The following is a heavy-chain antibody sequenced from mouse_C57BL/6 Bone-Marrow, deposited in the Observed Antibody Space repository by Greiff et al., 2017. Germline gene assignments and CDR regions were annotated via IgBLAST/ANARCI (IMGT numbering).Heavy chain of an antibody. CDR1: GYTFTSYG. Sequence: QVQLQQSGAELARPGASVKLSCKASGYTFTSYGISWVKQRTGQGLEWIGESYPRSGNTYYNEKFKGKATLTADKSSSTAYMELRSLTSDDSAVYFCARSYYSNYYAMDYWGQGTSVTVSS. V-gene: IGHV1-81*01. D-gene: IGHD2-5*01. J-gene: IGHJ4*01. CDR2: SYPRSGNT. CDR3: ARSYYSNYYAMDY.